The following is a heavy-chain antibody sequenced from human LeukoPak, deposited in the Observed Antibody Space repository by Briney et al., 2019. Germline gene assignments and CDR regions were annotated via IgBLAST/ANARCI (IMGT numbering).Heavy chain of an antibody. D-gene: IGHD1/OR15-1a*01. J-gene: IGHJ4*02. CDR2: IYSSGST. CDR1: GGSISSYH. V-gene: IGHV4-59*08. Sequence: SETLSLTCTVSGGSISSYHGSWIRQPPGMGLEWIGYIYSSGSTNYNPSLESRVTISVDTSKNQLSLKLSSVTAADTAVYYCARLGYTSNWHNIDYWGQGTLVTVSS. CDR3: ARLGYTSNWHNIDY.